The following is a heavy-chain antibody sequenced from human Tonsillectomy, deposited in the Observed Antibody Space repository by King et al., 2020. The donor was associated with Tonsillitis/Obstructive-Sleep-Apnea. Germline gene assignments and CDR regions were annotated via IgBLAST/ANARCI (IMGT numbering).Heavy chain of an antibody. V-gene: IGHV3-66*01. CDR2: IYSGGST. Sequence: VQLVESGGGLVQPGGSLRLSCAASGFTVSSNYMSWVRQAPGKGLEWVSVIYSGGSTYYADSVKGRFTISRDNSKNTLYLQMNSLRAEDTAVYYCARVLRYFDWLPTAYYYMDVWGTGTTVTVSS. CDR3: ARVLRYFDWLPTAYYYMDV. J-gene: IGHJ6*03. CDR1: GFTVSSNY. D-gene: IGHD3-9*01.